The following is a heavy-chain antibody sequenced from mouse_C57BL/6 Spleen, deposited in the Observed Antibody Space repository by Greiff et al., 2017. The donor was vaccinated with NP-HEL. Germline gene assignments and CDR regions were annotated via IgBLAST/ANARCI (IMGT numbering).Heavy chain of an antibody. V-gene: IGHV1-52*01. Sequence: QVQLQQSGAELMRPGSSVKLSCKASGYTFTSYWMHWVKQRPIQGLEWIGNIDPSDSDTHYNQKFKDKATLTVDKSSSTAYMQLSSLTAEDSAVYYCARSGYDSFAYWGQGTLVTVSA. J-gene: IGHJ3*01. CDR1: GYTFTSYW. CDR2: IDPSDSDT. D-gene: IGHD2-4*01. CDR3: ARSGYDSFAY.